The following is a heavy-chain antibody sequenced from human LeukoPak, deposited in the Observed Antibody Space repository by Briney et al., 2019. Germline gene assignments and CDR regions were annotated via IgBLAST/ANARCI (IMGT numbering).Heavy chain of an antibody. D-gene: IGHD2-2*01. CDR2: INPNSGGT. J-gene: IGHJ4*02. CDR1: GYTFTGYY. V-gene: IGHV1-2*02. CDR3: ARDLGSLVVPAATPDY. Sequence: GASVKVSCKASGYTFTGYYMHWVRQAPGQGLEWMGWINPNSGGTNYAQKFQGRVTTTRDTSISTAYMELSRLRSDDTAVYYCARDLGSLVVPAATPDYWGQGTLVTVS.